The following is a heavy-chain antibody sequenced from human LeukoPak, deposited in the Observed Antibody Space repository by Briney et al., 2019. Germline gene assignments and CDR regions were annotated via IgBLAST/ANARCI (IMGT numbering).Heavy chain of an antibody. CDR1: GYTFTGYY. V-gene: IGHV1-2*02. CDR3: ATLPIVGATKAFDY. D-gene: IGHD1-26*01. J-gene: IGHJ4*02. CDR2: INPNSGGT. Sequence: GASVKVSCKASGYTFTGYYMHWVRQAPGQGLEWMGWINPNSGGTNYAQKFQGRVTMTRDTSISTAYMELSRLRSDDTAVYYCATLPIVGATKAFDYWGQGTLVTVSS.